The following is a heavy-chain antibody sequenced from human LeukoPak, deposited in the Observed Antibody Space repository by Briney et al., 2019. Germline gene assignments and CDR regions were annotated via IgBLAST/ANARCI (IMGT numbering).Heavy chain of an antibody. D-gene: IGHD3-10*02. CDR2: IFAGGAT. J-gene: IGHJ6*04. V-gene: IGHV3-66*01. CDR3: AELGITMTGGV. CDR1: GFNVSSNY. Sequence: GGSLRLSRAASGFNVSSNYITWVRQAPGKGLEWVAVIFAGGATYYADSVKGRFTISGDNAKNSLYLQMNSLRAEDTAVYYCAELGITMTGGVWGKGTTVTISS.